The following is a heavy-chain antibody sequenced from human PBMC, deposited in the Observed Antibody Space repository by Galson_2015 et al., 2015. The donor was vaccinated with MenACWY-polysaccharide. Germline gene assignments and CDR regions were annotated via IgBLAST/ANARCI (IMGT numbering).Heavy chain of an antibody. V-gene: IGHV3-7*01. CDR3: ARERWVRGVCFGQ. CDR1: GFTFSNFW. J-gene: IGHJ4*02. Sequence: SLRLSCAASGFTFSNFWMSWVRQAPGKELEWVASIKQDGSEKYLVDSVKGRFTISRDNAENSLFLQMNSLRAEDTAVYYCARERWVRGVCFGQWGQGTLVTVSS. CDR2: IKQDGSEK. D-gene: IGHD3-10*01.